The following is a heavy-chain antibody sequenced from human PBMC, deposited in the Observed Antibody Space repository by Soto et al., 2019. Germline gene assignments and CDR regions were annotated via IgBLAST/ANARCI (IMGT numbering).Heavy chain of an antibody. CDR1: GFTFSSYS. D-gene: IGHD2-2*01. CDR3: AKYCIVVVPAAMPRDYYYYYMDV. V-gene: IGHV3-23*01. Sequence: PGGSLRLSCAASGFTFSSYSMNWVRQAPGKRLEWVSSISSSSGSTYYADSVKGWFTISRDNSKNTLYLQIISLRAEDTAVYYCAKYCIVVVPAAMPRDYYYYYMDVWGKGTTVTVSS. J-gene: IGHJ6*03. CDR2: ISSSSGST.